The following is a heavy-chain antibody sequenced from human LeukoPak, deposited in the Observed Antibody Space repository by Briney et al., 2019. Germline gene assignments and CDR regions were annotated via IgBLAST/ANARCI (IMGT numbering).Heavy chain of an antibody. V-gene: IGHV4-38-2*02. CDR2: IYHGGST. D-gene: IGHD4-11*01. CDR3: ARVTLVTTGYYFDY. J-gene: IGHJ4*02. Sequence: PSETLSLTCTVSGYSISSGYCWGWIRQPPGKGLEWIGSIYHGGSTYYNPSLRSRVTISVDTSKNQFSLKLSSVTAADTAVYYCARVTLVTTGYYFDYWGQGTLVTVSS. CDR1: GYSISSGYC.